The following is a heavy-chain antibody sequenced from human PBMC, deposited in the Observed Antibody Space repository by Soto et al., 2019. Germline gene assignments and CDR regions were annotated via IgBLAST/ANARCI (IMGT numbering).Heavy chain of an antibody. J-gene: IGHJ6*02. CDR1: GGSVSSGSYY. CDR3: ASKPSGITGTTYGMDV. Sequence: QVQLQESGPGLVKPSETLSLTCTVSGGSVSSGSYYWSWIRQPPGKGLEGIGYIYYSGSTNYNPCLKSRVTISVDTSKNQFYLKLSSVTAADTGVYYCASKPSGITGTTYGMDVWGQGTTVTVSS. V-gene: IGHV4-61*01. D-gene: IGHD1-7*01. CDR2: IYYSGST.